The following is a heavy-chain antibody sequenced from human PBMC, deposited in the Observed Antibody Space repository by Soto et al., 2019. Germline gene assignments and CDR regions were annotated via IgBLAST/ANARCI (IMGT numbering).Heavy chain of an antibody. Sequence: ASVKVSCKASGYTFTSYYMHWVRQAPGQGLEWMGITNPSGGSTSYAQKFQGRVTMTRDTSTSTVYMELSSLRSEDTAVYYCARDQRYCSGGSCYRNWFDPWGQGTLVTVSS. CDR2: TNPSGGST. J-gene: IGHJ5*02. CDR3: ARDQRYCSGGSCYRNWFDP. CDR1: GYTFTSYY. V-gene: IGHV1-46*03. D-gene: IGHD2-15*01.